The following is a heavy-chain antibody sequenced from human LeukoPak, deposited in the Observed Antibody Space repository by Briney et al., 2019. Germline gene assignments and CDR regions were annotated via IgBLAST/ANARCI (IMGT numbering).Heavy chain of an antibody. CDR1: GDSVSSAYYY. CDR2: IYYSGST. V-gene: IGHV4-61*01. J-gene: IGHJ4*02. D-gene: IGHD3-22*01. CDR3: ARDYTGDYDSSGYLYYLDY. Sequence: SETLSLTCTVSGDSVSSAYYYWSWIRQPPGKGLEWIGYIYYSGSTNYNPSLKSRVTMSIDTSKSQFSRKLSSVTAADTAVYYCARDYTGDYDSSGYLYYLDYWGLGALVTVSS.